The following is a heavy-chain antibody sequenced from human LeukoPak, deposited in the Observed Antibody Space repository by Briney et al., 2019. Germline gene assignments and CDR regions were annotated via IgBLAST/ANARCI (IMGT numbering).Heavy chain of an antibody. J-gene: IGHJ4*02. CDR2: ISSSSSYI. V-gene: IGHV3-21*01. CDR3: ARDIRGSARPFDY. D-gene: IGHD3-10*01. CDR1: GFTFSNYS. Sequence: PGGSLRLSCAASGFTFSNYSMKWVRQAPGKGLEWVSSISSSSSYIYYADSVKGRFTISRDNAKNSLYLQMNSLRAADTAVYYCARDIRGSARPFDYWGQGTLVTVSS.